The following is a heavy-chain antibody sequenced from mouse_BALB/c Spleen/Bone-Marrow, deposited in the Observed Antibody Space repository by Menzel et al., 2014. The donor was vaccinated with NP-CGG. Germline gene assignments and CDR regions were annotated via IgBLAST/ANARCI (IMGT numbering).Heavy chain of an antibody. CDR3: GRGKDGYYSFDY. J-gene: IGHJ2*01. V-gene: IGHV1-37*01. CDR2: INPYNGDT. D-gene: IGHD2-3*01. Sequence: EVKLMESGPELVKPGASVKISCKASGYSFTGYFMNWVKQSHGKSLEWIGRINPYNGDTFYNQKFKGKATSTVDKSSSTAHMELLSLTSEDSAVYYCGRGKDGYYSFDYWGQGTTLTVSS. CDR1: GYSFTGYF.